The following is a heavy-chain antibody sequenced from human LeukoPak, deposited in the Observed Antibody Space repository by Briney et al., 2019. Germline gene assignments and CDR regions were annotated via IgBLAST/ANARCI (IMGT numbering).Heavy chain of an antibody. J-gene: IGHJ4*02. D-gene: IGHD3-22*01. CDR2: IYSGGST. CDR1: GFTVSSNY. Sequence: GGSLRLSCAASGFTVSSNYMSWVRPAPRKGLEWVSVIYSGGSTYYADSVKGRFTISRDNSKNTLYLQMNSLRAEDTAVYYCARSYYYDSSGLSWGQGTLVTVSS. CDR3: ARSYYYDSSGLS. V-gene: IGHV3-66*01.